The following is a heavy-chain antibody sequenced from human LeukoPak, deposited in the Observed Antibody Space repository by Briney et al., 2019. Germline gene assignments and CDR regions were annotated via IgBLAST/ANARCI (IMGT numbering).Heavy chain of an antibody. CDR3: ARDKYTCFDY. CDR2: INHSGST. D-gene: IGHD2-2*02. Sequence: SETLSLTCAVYGGSFSGYYWSWIRQPPGKGLEWIGEINHSGSTNYNPSLKSRVTISVDTSKNQFSLKLSSVAAADTAVYYCARDKYTCFDYWGQGTLVTVSS. J-gene: IGHJ4*02. CDR1: GGSFSGYY. V-gene: IGHV4-34*01.